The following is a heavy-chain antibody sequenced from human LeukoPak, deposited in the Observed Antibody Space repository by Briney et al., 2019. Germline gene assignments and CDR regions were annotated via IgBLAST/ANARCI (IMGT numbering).Heavy chain of an antibody. J-gene: IGHJ4*02. Sequence: GGSLRLSCAASGFTFSSYAMSWVREAPGKGLEWVSAISGRGGSTYYADSGKGRFTISRDNSKNTLYLQRNSLRAEDRAVYYCAKDLRRAHSGYYFDYWGQGTLVTVSS. D-gene: IGHD3-22*01. CDR1: GFTFSSYA. CDR3: AKDLRRAHSGYYFDY. CDR2: ISGRGGST. V-gene: IGHV3-23*01.